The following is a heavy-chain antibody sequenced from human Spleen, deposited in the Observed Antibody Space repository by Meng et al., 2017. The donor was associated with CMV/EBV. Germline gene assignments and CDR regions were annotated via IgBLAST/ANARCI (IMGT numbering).Heavy chain of an antibody. CDR3: AREDHYSSSFDY. CDR2: IYSGGST. D-gene: IGHD6-13*01. Sequence: GESLKISCAASGFTFSSYAMSWVRQAPGKGLEWVSVIYSGGSTYYADSVKGRFTISRDNSKNTLYLQMNSLRAEDTAVYYCAREDHYSSSFDYWGQGTLVTVSS. V-gene: IGHV3-66*02. J-gene: IGHJ4*02. CDR1: GFTFSSYA.